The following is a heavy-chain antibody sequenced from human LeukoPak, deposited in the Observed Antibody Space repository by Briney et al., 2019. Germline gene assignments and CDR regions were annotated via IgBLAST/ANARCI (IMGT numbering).Heavy chain of an antibody. V-gene: IGHV4-59*08. CDR3: ARLSAGSSYPLFHH. CDR1: GDSISSEC. D-gene: IGHD3-10*01. J-gene: IGHJ5*02. Sequence: SETLTHICTLSGDSISSECWSWIRQPPGKGLEWIGYIYYSGSTNYNPSLKSRVTISVDTSKNQFSLKLSSVTAADTAVYYCARLSAGSSYPLFHHWGQGTLVTVSS. CDR2: IYYSGST.